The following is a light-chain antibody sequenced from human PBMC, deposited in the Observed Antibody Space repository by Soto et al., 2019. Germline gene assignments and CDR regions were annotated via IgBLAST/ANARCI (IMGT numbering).Light chain of an antibody. CDR2: AAS. Sequence: EIVLTQSPGTLSLSPGERATLSCKASHGVSSCCLAWYQQKPGQAPRLLIYAASSRATGIPDRFSGSGSATDFTLTISRLEPEDFAVYYCQQYGSSPRTFGQGTKVDIK. J-gene: IGKJ1*01. V-gene: IGKV3-20*01. CDR3: QQYGSSPRT. CDR1: HGVSSCC.